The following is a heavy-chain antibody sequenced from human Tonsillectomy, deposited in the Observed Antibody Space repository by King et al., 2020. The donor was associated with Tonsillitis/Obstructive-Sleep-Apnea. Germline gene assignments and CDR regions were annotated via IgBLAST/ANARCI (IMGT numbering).Heavy chain of an antibody. CDR2: IGTAGET. V-gene: IGHV3-13*04. J-gene: IGHJ2*01. CDR3: ARRRRAYWYFDL. CDR1: GFTFSSHE. Sequence: DVQLVESGGGLVQPGGSLRLSCAASGFTFSSHEMHWVRQVAGKGLEWVSGIGTAGETNYPDSVKGRFTTSRENVKNSLYLQMNSLRAGDSALYYCARRRRAYWYFDLWGRGTLVTVSS.